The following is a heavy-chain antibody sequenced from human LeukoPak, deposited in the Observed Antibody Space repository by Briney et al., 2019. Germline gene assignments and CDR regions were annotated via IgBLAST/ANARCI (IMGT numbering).Heavy chain of an antibody. CDR3: ARPNCSGGSCYFDY. CDR2: IGTAGDT. V-gene: IGHV3-13*01. Sequence: QPGGSLRLSCAASGFTFSSYDMHWVRQATGKGLEWVSAIGTAGDTYYPGSVKGRFTISRENAKNSLYLQMNSLRAGDTAVYYCARPNCSGGSCYFDYWGQGTLVTVSS. CDR1: GFTFSSYD. J-gene: IGHJ4*02. D-gene: IGHD2-15*01.